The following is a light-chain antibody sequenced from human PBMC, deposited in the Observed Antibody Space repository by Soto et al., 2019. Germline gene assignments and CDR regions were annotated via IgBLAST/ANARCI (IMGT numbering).Light chain of an antibody. Sequence: DIVMTQSPDSLAVSLGERATINCKSSQSVLYSPNNKNYLAWYQQKPGQPPKLLVYWASTRESGVPDRFSGSGSCTDFTLTINSLQAEDLAVYYCQQYHSPPQTFGQGPKVEIK. CDR2: WAS. J-gene: IGKJ1*01. CDR1: QSVLYSPNNKNY. V-gene: IGKV4-1*01. CDR3: QQYHSPPQT.